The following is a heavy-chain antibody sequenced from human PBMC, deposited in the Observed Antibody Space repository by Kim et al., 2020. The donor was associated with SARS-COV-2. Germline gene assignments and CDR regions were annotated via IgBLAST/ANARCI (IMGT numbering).Heavy chain of an antibody. D-gene: IGHD3-16*02. Sequence: GGSLRLSCAASGFTFDDYAMHWVRQAPGKGLEWVSGISWNSGSIGYADSVKGRFTISRDNAKNSLYLQMNSLRAEDTALYYCAKDRGAYDYVWGSYRSHWYFDLWGRGTLVTVAS. CDR1: GFTFDDYA. J-gene: IGHJ2*01. V-gene: IGHV3-9*01. CDR3: AKDRGAYDYVWGSYRSHWYFDL. CDR2: ISWNSGSI.